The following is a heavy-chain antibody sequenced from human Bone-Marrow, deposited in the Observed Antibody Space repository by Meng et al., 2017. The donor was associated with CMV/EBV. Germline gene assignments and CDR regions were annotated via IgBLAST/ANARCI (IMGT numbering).Heavy chain of an antibody. D-gene: IGHD3-16*01. CDR3: AKDLLLFGGPNAYFDY. Sequence: GESLKISCAASGFTFSNAWMSWVRQTPGKGLEWVAFIRHDGTNKFYGDSVKGRFTISRDNSKTTVYLQMNSLRPEETAVYYCAKDLLLFGGPNAYFDYWGQGTLVTGSS. CDR2: IRHDGTNK. V-gene: IGHV3-30*02. CDR1: GFTFSNAW. J-gene: IGHJ4*02.